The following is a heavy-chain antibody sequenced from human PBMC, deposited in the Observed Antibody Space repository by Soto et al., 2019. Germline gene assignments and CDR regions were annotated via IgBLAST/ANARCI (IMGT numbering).Heavy chain of an antibody. V-gene: IGHV5-51*03. D-gene: IGHD5-18*01. Sequence: EVQLVQSGAEVKKPGESLKISCKGSGYSFTSYWIGWVRQMPGKGLEWMGIIYPDNSDTRYSPSFQGQVTISVDKSIRTAYVQWSSLKASDTAMYYCARPRIQDSLVDYWGQGTLVTVSS. CDR3: ARPRIQDSLVDY. CDR1: GYSFTSYW. CDR2: IYPDNSDT. J-gene: IGHJ4*02.